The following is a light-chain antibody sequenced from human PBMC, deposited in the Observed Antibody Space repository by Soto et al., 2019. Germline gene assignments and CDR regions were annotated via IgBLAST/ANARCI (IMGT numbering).Light chain of an antibody. CDR3: QQYDDLPPLT. Sequence: DIQMTQSPSSLSASVGDRVTITCQASQDINNYLNCYQQKSGKAPNLLIYDASNLETGVPSRFSGSGSGTDFPITISTLQPADIATYYCQQYDDLPPLTFGGGTKVEIK. CDR2: DAS. CDR1: QDINNY. V-gene: IGKV1-33*01. J-gene: IGKJ4*01.